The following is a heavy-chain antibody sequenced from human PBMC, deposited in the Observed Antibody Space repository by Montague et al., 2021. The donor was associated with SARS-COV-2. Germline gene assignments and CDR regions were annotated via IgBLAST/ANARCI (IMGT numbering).Heavy chain of an antibody. CDR1: GESIDRDTYY. Sequence: SETLSLTCIVSGESIDRDTYYWGWIRQSPGKGLEWIGSLSSSGSTYYNPSLRSRVTISMDTSKNHFSLKVNSVTATDTAVYFCARPRSVSGWFYFDDRGQGTLVSVSS. V-gene: IGHV4-39*02. J-gene: IGHJ4*02. CDR3: ARPRSVSGWFYFDD. D-gene: IGHD6-19*01. CDR2: LSSSGST.